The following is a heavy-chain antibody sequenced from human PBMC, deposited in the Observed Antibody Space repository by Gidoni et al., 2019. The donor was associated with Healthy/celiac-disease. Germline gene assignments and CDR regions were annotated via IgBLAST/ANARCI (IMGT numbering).Heavy chain of an antibody. CDR1: GGSFSGYY. J-gene: IGHJ4*02. D-gene: IGHD3-10*01. CDR3: ARGPAYYYGSGSSSIDY. CDR2: INHSGST. V-gene: IGHV4-34*01. Sequence: QVQLQQWGAGLLKPSETLSLTSAVHGGSFSGYYWSWIRQPPGKGLEWIGEINHSGSTNYNPSLKSRVTISVDTSKNQFSLKLSSVTAADTAVYYCARGPAYYYGSGSSSIDYWGQGTLVTVSS.